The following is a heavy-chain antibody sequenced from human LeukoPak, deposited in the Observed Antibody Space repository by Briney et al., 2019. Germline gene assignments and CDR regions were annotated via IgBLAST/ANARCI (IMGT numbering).Heavy chain of an antibody. J-gene: IGHJ6*02. V-gene: IGHV4-30-4*01. CDR3: ARGRPSLYYDSSGYYRNSRGYGMDV. Sequence: SETLSLTCTVSGGSISSGDYYWSWIRQPPGKGLEWIGYIYHSGSTYYNPSLKSRVTISVDTSKNQFSLKLSSVTAADTAVYYCARGRPSLYYDSSGYYRNSRGYGMDVWGQGTTVTVSS. CDR1: GGSISSGDYY. CDR2: IYHSGST. D-gene: IGHD3-22*01.